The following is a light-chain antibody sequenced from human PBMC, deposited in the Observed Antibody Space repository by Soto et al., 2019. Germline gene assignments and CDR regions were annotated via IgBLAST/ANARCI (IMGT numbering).Light chain of an antibody. V-gene: IGLV1-44*01. CDR2: SNN. Sequence: QSVLTQPPSASGTPGQRVTISCSGSSSNIGSNTVNWYRQLPGTAPKLLIYSNNQRPSGVPDRFSGSKSGTSASLAISGLQSEDEADYYCAAWDDSLNALFGTGTKVTVL. CDR3: AAWDDSLNAL. CDR1: SSNIGSNT. J-gene: IGLJ1*01.